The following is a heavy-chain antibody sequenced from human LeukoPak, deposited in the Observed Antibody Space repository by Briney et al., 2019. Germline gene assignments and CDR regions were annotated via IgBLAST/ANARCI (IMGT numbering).Heavy chain of an antibody. CDR3: TTANVIVVVVAATMPFDY. V-gene: IGHV3-15*01. J-gene: IGHJ4*02. CDR2: IKSKTDGGTT. Sequence: PGGSLRLSCAASGFTFSNAWMSWVRQAPGKGLEWVGRIKSKTDGGTTDYAAPVKGRFTISRDDSKNTLYLQMNSLKTEDTAVYYCTTANVIVVVVAATMPFDYWGQGTLVTVSS. CDR1: GFTFSNAW. D-gene: IGHD2-15*01.